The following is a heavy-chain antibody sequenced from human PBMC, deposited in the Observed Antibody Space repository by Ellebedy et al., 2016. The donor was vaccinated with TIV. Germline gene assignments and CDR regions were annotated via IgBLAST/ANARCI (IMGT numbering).Heavy chain of an antibody. J-gene: IGHJ2*01. CDR1: GFTFSSYI. Sequence: PGGSLRLSCAASGFTFSSYIMHWVRQAPGKGLEWIGVIASDGGATVYAYFVRGRFTLSRDNSRNTVYLQMNSLSPDDTAVYYCTREARWGNWYFDLWGRGTLVAVST. CDR2: IASDGGAT. D-gene: IGHD4-23*01. V-gene: IGHV3-30*04. CDR3: TREARWGNWYFDL.